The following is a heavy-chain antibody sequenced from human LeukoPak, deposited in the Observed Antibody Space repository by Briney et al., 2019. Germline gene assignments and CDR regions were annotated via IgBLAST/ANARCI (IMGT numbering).Heavy chain of an antibody. J-gene: IGHJ4*02. CDR1: GFTFGSYA. CDR3: AKDLSSGWPYSFDY. CDR2: ISGSGGST. Sequence: GGSLRLSCAASGFTFGSYAMNWVRQAPGKGLEWVSAISGSGGSTYYADSVKGRFTISRDNSKNTLYLQMNSLRAEDTAVYYCAKDLSSGWPYSFDYWGQGTLVTVSS. V-gene: IGHV3-23*01. D-gene: IGHD6-19*01.